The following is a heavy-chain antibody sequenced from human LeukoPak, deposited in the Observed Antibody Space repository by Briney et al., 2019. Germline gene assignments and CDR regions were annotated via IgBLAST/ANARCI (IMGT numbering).Heavy chain of an antibody. CDR2: INTNTGNP. CDR1: GYTFTSYA. J-gene: IGHJ5*02. V-gene: IGHV7-4-1*02. CDR3: ARVKTYSNYLGLDP. Sequence: ASVKVSCKASGYTFTSYAMNWVRQAPGQGLEWMGYINTNTGNPTYAQGFTGRFVFSLDTSVSTAYLQISSLKAEDTAVYYCARVKTYSNYLGLDPWGQGTLVTVSS. D-gene: IGHD4-11*01.